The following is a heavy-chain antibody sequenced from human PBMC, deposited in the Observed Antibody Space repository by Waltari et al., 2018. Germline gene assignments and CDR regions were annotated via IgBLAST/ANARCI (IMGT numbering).Heavy chain of an antibody. J-gene: IGHJ3*02. CDR2: ISSSGSTI. Sequence: EVQLVESGGGLVQPGGSLRLSCAASGFTFSSYEMNWVRQAPGKGLEWVSYISSSGSTIYYADSVKGRFTISRDNAKNSLYLQMNSLRAEDTAVYYCARGNYYDSSGYYPHDAFDIWGQGTMVTVSS. CDR3: ARGNYYDSSGYYPHDAFDI. V-gene: IGHV3-48*03. CDR1: GFTFSSYE. D-gene: IGHD3-22*01.